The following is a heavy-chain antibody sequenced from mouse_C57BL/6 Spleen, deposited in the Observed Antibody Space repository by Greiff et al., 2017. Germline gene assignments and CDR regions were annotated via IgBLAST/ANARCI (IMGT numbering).Heavy chain of an antibody. J-gene: IGHJ4*01. CDR3: ARGYSNPSYAMDY. CDR1: GYTFTSYT. V-gene: IGHV1-4*01. CDR2: INPSSGYT. Sequence: QVHVKQSGAELARPGASVKMSCKASGYTFTSYTMHWVKQRPGQGLEWIGYINPSSGYTKYNQKFKDKATLTADKSSSTAYMQLSSLTSEDSAVYYCARGYSNPSYAMDYWGQGTSVTVSS. D-gene: IGHD2-5*01.